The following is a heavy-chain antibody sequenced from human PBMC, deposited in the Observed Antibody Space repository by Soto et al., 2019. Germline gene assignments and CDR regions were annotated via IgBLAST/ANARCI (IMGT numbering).Heavy chain of an antibody. CDR2: IIPILGIA. D-gene: IGHD2-15*01. Sequence: SVKVSCKASGFTFSHSAMQWVRQARGQSLEWIGWIIPILGIANYAQKFQGRVTITADKSTSTAYMELSSLRSEDTAVYYCARSGVAAMLLSFDYWGQGTLVTVSS. J-gene: IGHJ4*02. CDR1: GFTFSHSA. CDR3: ARSGVAAMLLSFDY. V-gene: IGHV1-69*10.